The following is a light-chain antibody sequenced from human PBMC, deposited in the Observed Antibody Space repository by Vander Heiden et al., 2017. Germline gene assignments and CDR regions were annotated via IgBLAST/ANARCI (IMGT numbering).Light chain of an antibody. CDR3: GTWDSSLSNAV. CDR2: DNN. J-gene: IGLJ1*01. CDR1: SSNIGKNY. Sequence: QPVLTQPPSVSAAPGQKVTIPCSGSSSNIGKNYVSWYQQVPGTAPKLLIYDNNKRPSGIPDQLAGSKSGTSATLGITGRQTGDEADYYCGTWDSSLSNAVFGTGTKVTVL. V-gene: IGLV1-51*01.